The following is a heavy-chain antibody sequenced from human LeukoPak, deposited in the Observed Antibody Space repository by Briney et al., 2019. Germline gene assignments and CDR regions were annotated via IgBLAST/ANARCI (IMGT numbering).Heavy chain of an antibody. CDR3: ARVGAAPGHFDY. Sequence: ASVKVSCKASGYSFAGYGISWVRQAPGQRLEWIGWISTYSGNTNYAHNLQGRITVTTETSTSTAYMELRSLRSDDTAVYYCARVGAAPGHFDYWGQGTQLTVSP. J-gene: IGHJ4*02. V-gene: IGHV1-18*01. CDR2: ISTYSGNT. D-gene: IGHD6-13*01. CDR1: GYSFAGYG.